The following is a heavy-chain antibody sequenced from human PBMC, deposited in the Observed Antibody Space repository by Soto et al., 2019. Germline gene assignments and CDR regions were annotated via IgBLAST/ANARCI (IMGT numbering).Heavy chain of an antibody. CDR2: IYPGDSDT. J-gene: IGHJ6*02. Sequence: GESLKISCXGSGYSFTSYWIGWVRQMPGKGLEWMGIIYPGDSDTRYSPSFQGQVTISADKSISTAYLQWSSLKASDTAMYYRARGYSSSWYLSLYRGLNYGMDVWGQGTTVTVSS. CDR1: GYSFTSYW. V-gene: IGHV5-51*01. D-gene: IGHD6-13*01. CDR3: ARGYSSSWYLSLYRGLNYGMDV.